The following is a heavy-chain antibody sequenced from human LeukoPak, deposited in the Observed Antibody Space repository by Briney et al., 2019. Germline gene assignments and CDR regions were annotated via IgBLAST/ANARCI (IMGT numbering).Heavy chain of an antibody. J-gene: IGHJ4*02. D-gene: IGHD6-19*01. Sequence: GGSLRLSCAASGFTVSSNYMSWVRQAPGKRLEWVSVIYSGGSTYYADSVKGRFTISRDNSKNTLYLQMNSLRAEDTAVYYCAKRSIAVAGYYFDYWGQGTLVTVSS. V-gene: IGHV3-53*01. CDR2: IYSGGST. CDR1: GFTVSSNY. CDR3: AKRSIAVAGYYFDY.